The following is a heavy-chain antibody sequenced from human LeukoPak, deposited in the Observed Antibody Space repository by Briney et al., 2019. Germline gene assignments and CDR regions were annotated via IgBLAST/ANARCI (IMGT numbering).Heavy chain of an antibody. CDR2: INHSGST. J-gene: IGHJ4*02. D-gene: IGHD5-12*01. Sequence: PSETLSLTCAVYGGSFSGYYWSWIRQPPGKGLEWIGEINHSGSTNYNPSLKSRVTISVDTSKNQFSLKLSSVTAADTAVYYCARLSWLRQSYYFDYWGQGTLVTVSS. V-gene: IGHV4-34*01. CDR3: ARLSWLRQSYYFDY. CDR1: GGSFSGYY.